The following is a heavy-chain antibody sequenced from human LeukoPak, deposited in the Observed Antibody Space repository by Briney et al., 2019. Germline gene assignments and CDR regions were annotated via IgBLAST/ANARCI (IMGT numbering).Heavy chain of an antibody. V-gene: IGHV4-30-2*01. CDR2: IYHSGST. CDR1: GGSISSGSYS. D-gene: IGHD3-10*01. J-gene: IGHJ4*02. Sequence: SETLSLTCAVSGGSISSGSYSWSWIRQPPGKGLEWIGYIYHSGSTYYNPSLKSRVTISVDRSKNQFSLKLSSVTAADTAVYYCARGGAGSGSYYDNWGQGTLVTVSS. CDR3: ARGGAGSGSYYDN.